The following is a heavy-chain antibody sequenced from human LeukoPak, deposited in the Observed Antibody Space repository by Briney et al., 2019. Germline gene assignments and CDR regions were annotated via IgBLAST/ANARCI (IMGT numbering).Heavy chain of an antibody. V-gene: IGHV4-39*01. Sequence: SETLSLTCTVSGGSLSSSSYYWGWIRQPPGKGLEWIGSIYYSGSTYYNPSLKSRVTISVDPSKNQFSLKLSSVTAADTAVYYCARHHYDFWSGYPNWFDPWGQGTLVTVSS. CDR1: GGSLSSSSYY. D-gene: IGHD3-3*01. J-gene: IGHJ5*02. CDR2: IYYSGST. CDR3: ARHHYDFWSGYPNWFDP.